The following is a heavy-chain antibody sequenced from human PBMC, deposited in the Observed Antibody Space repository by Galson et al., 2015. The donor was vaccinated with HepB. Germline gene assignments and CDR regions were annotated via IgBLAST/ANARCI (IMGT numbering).Heavy chain of an antibody. CDR3: ARGRGGQQLVRRGRDYFDY. CDR1: GGSISSYY. V-gene: IGHV4-59*12. J-gene: IGHJ4*02. D-gene: IGHD6-13*01. CDR2: IYYSGST. Sequence: LSLTCTASGGSISSYYWSWIRQPPGKGLEWIGYIYYSGSTNYNPSLKSRVTISVDTSKNQFSLKLSSVTAADTAVYYCARGRGGQQLVRRGRDYFDYWGQGTLVTVSS.